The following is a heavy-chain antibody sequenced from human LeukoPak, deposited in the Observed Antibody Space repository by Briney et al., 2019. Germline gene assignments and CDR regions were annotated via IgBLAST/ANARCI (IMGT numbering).Heavy chain of an antibody. V-gene: IGHV1-2*02. CDR1: GYTFSGYY. CDR2: INPNSGGT. CDR3: ARVVDATYYYDSSGYYYGD. D-gene: IGHD3-22*01. Sequence: ASVKVSCKASGYTFSGYYVHWVRQAPGQGLEWMGWINPNSGGTNYAQKFQGRVTMTRDTSISTAYMELSRLRSDDTAVYYCARVVDATYYYDSSGYYYGDWGQGTLVTVSS. J-gene: IGHJ4*02.